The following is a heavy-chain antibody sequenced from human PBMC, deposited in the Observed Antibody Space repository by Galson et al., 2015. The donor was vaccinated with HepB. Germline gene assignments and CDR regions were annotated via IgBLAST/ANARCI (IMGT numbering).Heavy chain of an antibody. CDR3: TTLPYCSGGSCYSDDY. Sequence: LRLSCAASGFTFSNAWMSWVRQAPGKGLEWVGRIKSKTDGGTTDYAAPVKGRFTISRDDSKNTLYLQMNSLKTEDTAVYYCTTLPYCSGGSCYSDDYWGQGTLVTVSS. J-gene: IGHJ4*02. D-gene: IGHD2-15*01. V-gene: IGHV3-15*01. CDR1: GFTFSNAW. CDR2: IKSKTDGGTT.